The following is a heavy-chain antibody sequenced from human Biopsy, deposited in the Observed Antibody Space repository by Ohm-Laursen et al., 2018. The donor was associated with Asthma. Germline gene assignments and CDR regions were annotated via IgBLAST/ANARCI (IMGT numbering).Heavy chain of an antibody. CDR3: ARCQVGYSSGWSLLLKKIYYSGMDV. CDR2: IMTVFGTT. V-gene: IGHV1-69*13. D-gene: IGHD6-19*01. Sequence: VKISYKAPGGTFSNFAISWVRQAPGQGLEWLGGIMTVFGTTNYAQKFQGRVTITADESTSTAYMEVTSLRSEDTAIYYCARCQVGYSSGWSLLLKKIYYSGMDVWGQGTAVTVSS. CDR1: GGTFSNFA. J-gene: IGHJ6*02.